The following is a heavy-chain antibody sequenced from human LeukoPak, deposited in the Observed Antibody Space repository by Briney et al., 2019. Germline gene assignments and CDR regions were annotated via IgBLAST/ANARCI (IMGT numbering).Heavy chain of an antibody. CDR3: ASVTVTGLNFDY. Sequence: SETLSLTCSVSGGSISSSNYYWGWIRQPPGKGLEWIGSIYYSGSTYYNPSLKSRVTILVDTSKNQFSLKLSYVTAADTAVYYCASVTVTGLNFDYWGQGALVTVSS. D-gene: IGHD6-19*01. V-gene: IGHV4-39*07. CDR2: IYYSGST. CDR1: GGSISSSNYY. J-gene: IGHJ4*02.